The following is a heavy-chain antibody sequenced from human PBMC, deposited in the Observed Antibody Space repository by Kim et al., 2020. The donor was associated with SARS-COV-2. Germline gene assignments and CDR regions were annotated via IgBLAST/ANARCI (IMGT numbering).Heavy chain of an antibody. CDR3: ARDPSDVPAAPTPGDY. CDR2: ISSSSSYI. D-gene: IGHD2-2*01. CDR1: GFTFSSYS. V-gene: IGHV3-21*01. Sequence: GGSLRLSCAASGFTFSSYSMNWVRQAPGKGLEWVSSISSSSSYIYYADSVKGRFTISRDNAKNSLYLQMNSLRAEDTAVYYCARDPSDVPAAPTPGDYWGQGTLVTVSS. J-gene: IGHJ4*02.